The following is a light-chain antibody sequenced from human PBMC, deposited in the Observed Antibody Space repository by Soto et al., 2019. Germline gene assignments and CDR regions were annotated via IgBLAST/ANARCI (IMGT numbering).Light chain of an antibody. Sequence: SVLTQPPSASGTPGQRVTISCSGSSSNIGSNYVYWYQQLPGTAPKLLIYRNNQRPSGVPDRFSGSKSGTSASLAISGLRSEDEADYYCAAWDDSLSGLYVFGTGTKLTVL. CDR1: SSNIGSNY. CDR2: RNN. CDR3: AAWDDSLSGLYV. V-gene: IGLV1-47*01. J-gene: IGLJ1*01.